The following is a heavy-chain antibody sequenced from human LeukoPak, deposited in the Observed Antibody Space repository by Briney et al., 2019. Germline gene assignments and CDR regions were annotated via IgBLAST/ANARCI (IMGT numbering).Heavy chain of an antibody. Sequence: GASVKVSCKASGGTFSSYAISWVRQAPGQGLEWMGGIIPIFGTANYAQKFQGRVTITTDESTSTAYMELSSLRSEDTAVYYCARDREGFCGGDCYSSWGQGTLVTVSS. CDR3: ARDREGFCGGDCYSS. V-gene: IGHV1-69*05. CDR1: GGTFSSYA. CDR2: IIPIFGTA. J-gene: IGHJ4*02. D-gene: IGHD2-21*02.